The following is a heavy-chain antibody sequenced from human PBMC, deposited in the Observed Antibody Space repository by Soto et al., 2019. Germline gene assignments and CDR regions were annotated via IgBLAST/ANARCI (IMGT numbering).Heavy chain of an antibody. CDR1: GFSLSTSGVG. Sequence: QITLKESGPTLVKPTQTLTLTCTFSGFSLSTSGVGVGWIRQPPGKALEWLALIYWDDDKRYSPSLKSRLTITKNPAKTLVVLTMTNMDPVDTATYYCAHRRGYYDSNGYYLGYCFYYSGQGTLVTVSS. J-gene: IGHJ4*02. CDR3: AHRRGYYDSNGYYLGYCFYY. CDR2: IYWDDDK. V-gene: IGHV2-5*02. D-gene: IGHD3-22*01.